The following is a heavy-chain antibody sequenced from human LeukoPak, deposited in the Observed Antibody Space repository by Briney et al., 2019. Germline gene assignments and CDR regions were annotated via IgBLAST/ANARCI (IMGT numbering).Heavy chain of an antibody. CDR2: ISSSGSII. CDR1: GFTFCSYE. J-gene: IGHJ4*02. V-gene: IGHV3-48*03. D-gene: IGHD3-9*01. Sequence: GGSLRLSCAASGFTFCSYEMNWVRQAPGKGLEWVSYISSSGSIIYYADSVKGRFTISRDNAKNSLYLQMNSLRAEDTAVYYCARTATYYDILTGYYTKSGLDFWGQGTLVTVSS. CDR3: ARTATYYDILTGYYTKSGLDF.